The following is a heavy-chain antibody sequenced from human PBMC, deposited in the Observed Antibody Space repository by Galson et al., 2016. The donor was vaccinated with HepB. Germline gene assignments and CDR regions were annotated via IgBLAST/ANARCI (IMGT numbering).Heavy chain of an antibody. D-gene: IGHD2-2*02. Sequence: LTCTVSGGSIGSGAYYWSWVRQHPGKGLEWIGYIYYTGTTSYNPSLKSRVTFSIDTSKNQFSLKLSSVTAADTAVFYCARGGGLYLAPQFDYWGQGILVTVSS. CDR1: GGSIGSGAYY. V-gene: IGHV4-31*03. J-gene: IGHJ4*02. CDR3: ARGGGLYLAPQFDY. CDR2: IYYTGTT.